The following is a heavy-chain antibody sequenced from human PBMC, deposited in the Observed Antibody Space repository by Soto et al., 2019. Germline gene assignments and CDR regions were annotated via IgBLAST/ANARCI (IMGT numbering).Heavy chain of an antibody. V-gene: IGHV4-59*08. CDR1: GGSISSYY. J-gene: IGHJ4*02. CDR3: ARRYGGHFDY. Sequence: SETLSLTCTVSGGSISSYYWSWIRQPPGKGLEWIGYIYYSGSTNYNPSLKSRVTISVDTSKNQFSLKLSSVTPADTAVYYCARRYGGHFDYWGQGTLVTVSS. D-gene: IGHD4-17*01. CDR2: IYYSGST.